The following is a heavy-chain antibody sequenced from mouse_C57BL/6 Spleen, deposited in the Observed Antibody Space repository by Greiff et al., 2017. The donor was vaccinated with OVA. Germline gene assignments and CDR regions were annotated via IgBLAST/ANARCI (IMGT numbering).Heavy chain of an antibody. CDR2: IYPGSGNT. Sequence: QLQESGPELVKPGASVKISCKASGYTFTDYYINWVKQRPGQGLEWIGWIYPGSGNTKYNEKFKGKATLTVDTSSSTAYMQLSSLTSEDSAVYFCARARYYYGCSSVAMDYWGQGTSVTVSS. CDR1: GYTFTDYY. V-gene: IGHV1-84*01. D-gene: IGHD1-1*01. J-gene: IGHJ4*01. CDR3: ARARYYYGCSSVAMDY.